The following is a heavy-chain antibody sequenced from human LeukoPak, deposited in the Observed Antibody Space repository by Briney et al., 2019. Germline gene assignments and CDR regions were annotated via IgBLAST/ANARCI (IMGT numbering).Heavy chain of an antibody. CDR3: ARASSGWKGDYFDY. CDR1: GGSFSGYY. Sequence: PSETLSLTCAVYGGSFSGYYWSWIRQPPGKGLEWIGEINHSGSTNYNPSLKSRVTISVDTSKNQFSLKLSSVTAADTAAYYCARASSGWKGDYFDYWGQGTLVTVSS. J-gene: IGHJ4*02. D-gene: IGHD6-19*01. CDR2: INHSGST. V-gene: IGHV4-34*01.